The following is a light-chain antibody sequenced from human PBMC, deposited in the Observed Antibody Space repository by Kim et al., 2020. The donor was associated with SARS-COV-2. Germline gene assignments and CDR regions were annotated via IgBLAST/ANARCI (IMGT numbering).Light chain of an antibody. CDR2: EDD. CDR1: SGSIDDNY. CDR3: QSYNRDTVV. V-gene: IGLV6-57*04. Sequence: NFMLTQPHSVSESPGKTVTISCTRSSGSIDDNYVQWYQQRPGGVPTAVIYEDDQRPSGVSDRFSGSIDNSSNSASLTISGLRTEDEADYYCQSYNRDTVVFGGGTQLTAL. J-gene: IGLJ2*01.